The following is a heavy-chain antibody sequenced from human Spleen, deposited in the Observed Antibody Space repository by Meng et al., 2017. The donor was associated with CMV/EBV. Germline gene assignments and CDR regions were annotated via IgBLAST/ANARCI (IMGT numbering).Heavy chain of an antibody. CDR3: AKDQDIVVVPAAPPYYYYGMDV. J-gene: IGHJ6*02. CDR1: GFTFSSYA. CDR2: ISGSGGST. D-gene: IGHD2-2*01. Sequence: GGSLRLSCAASGFTFSSYAMSWVRQAPGKGLEWVSAISGSGGSTYYADSVKGRFTISRDNSKNTLYLQMNSLRAEDTAVYYCAKDQDIVVVPAAPPYYYYGMDVWGQGTTVTFSS. V-gene: IGHV3-23*01.